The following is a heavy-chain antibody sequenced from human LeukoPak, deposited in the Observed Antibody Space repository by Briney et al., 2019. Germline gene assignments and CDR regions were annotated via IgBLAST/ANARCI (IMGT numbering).Heavy chain of an antibody. J-gene: IGHJ4*02. CDR3: ARAVTVVTRGGLVFDY. V-gene: IGHV3-48*02. CDR2: ISSSSNTI. D-gene: IGHD2-21*02. CDR1: GFTFSSYS. Sequence: GSLRLSCAASGFTFSSYSLNWVRQAPGKGLEWVSYISSSSNTIYYADSVKGRFTISRDKAKNSLFLKMNSLREEETSVYYCARAVTVVTRGGLVFDYWGQGTLVTVSS.